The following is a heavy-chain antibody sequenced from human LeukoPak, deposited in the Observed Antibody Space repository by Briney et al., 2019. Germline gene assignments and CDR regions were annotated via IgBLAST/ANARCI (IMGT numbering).Heavy chain of an antibody. J-gene: IGHJ4*02. CDR1: GGSISSYS. CDR3: ARGVPYYYDSSGHPFHY. V-gene: IGHV4-59*01. D-gene: IGHD3-22*01. Sequence: SETLSLTCTVSGGSISSYSWNWIRQPPGKGLEWIGYIYYSGSTNYNPSLKSRVTISVDTSKNQFSLKLSSVTAADTAVYYCARGVPYYYDSSGHPFHYWGQGTLVTVSS. CDR2: IYYSGST.